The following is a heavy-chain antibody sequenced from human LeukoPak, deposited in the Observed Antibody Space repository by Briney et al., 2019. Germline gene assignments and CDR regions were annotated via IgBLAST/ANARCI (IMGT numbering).Heavy chain of an antibody. V-gene: IGHV3-53*01. CDR3: TREAGATGRDY. CDR1: GFTVSYNY. Sequence: GGSLRLSCVSSGFTVSYNYMTWVRQAPGKGLEWVAVIFSGGDTNYADSVKGRFTISRDNSKNTLYLQMNSLRVEDTAMYYCTREAGATGRDYWGQGTLVTVSS. J-gene: IGHJ4*02. D-gene: IGHD1/OR15-1a*01. CDR2: IFSGGDT.